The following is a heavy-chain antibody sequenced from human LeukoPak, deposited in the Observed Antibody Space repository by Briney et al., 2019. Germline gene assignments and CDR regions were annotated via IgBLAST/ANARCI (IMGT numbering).Heavy chain of an antibody. CDR2: IIPIFGTA. CDR3: ARETDSSGYYYAGIRPFDP. J-gene: IGHJ5*02. CDR1: GGTFSSYA. V-gene: IGHV1-69*01. D-gene: IGHD3-22*01. Sequence: SVKVTCKASGGTFSSYAISWVRQAPGQGLEWMGGIIPIFGTANYAQKFQGRVTITADESTSTAYMELSSLRFEDAAVYYCARETDSSGYYYAGIRPFDPWSQGTLVTVSS.